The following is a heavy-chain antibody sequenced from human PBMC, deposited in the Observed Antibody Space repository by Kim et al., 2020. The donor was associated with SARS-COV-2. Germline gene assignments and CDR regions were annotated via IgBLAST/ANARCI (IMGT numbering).Heavy chain of an antibody. CDR3: ARGMRKISMIVVVFTSDWVYFDG. D-gene: IGHD3-22*01. Sequence: SETLSLTCAVYGGSFSDYYWTWIRQSPGRGLEWIGEITHGGRTNYNPSPMSRVTMLVDTSKNQFSLRLTSVTAADTAVYFCARGMRKISMIVVVFTSDWVYFDGWAQGTPVTVSS. CDR2: ITHGGRT. J-gene: IGHJ4*02. V-gene: IGHV4-34*01. CDR1: GGSFSDYY.